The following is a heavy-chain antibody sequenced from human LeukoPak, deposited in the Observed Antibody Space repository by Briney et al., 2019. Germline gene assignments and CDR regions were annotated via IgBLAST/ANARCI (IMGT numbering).Heavy chain of an antibody. Sequence: ASVKVSCKVSGYTLTELSMHWVRRAPGKGLEWMGGFDPEDGETIYAQKFQGRVTMTEDTSTDTAYMELSSLRSEDTAVYYCATDPQSSGWSFPFGYWGQGTLVTVSS. CDR3: ATDPQSSGWSFPFGY. V-gene: IGHV1-24*01. D-gene: IGHD6-19*01. J-gene: IGHJ4*02. CDR2: FDPEDGET. CDR1: GYTLTELS.